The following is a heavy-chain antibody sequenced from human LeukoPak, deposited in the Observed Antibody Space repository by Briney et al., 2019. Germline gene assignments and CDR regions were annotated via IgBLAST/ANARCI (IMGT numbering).Heavy chain of an antibody. CDR2: IYYSGST. D-gene: IGHD4-11*01. CDR3: ARADMTTVSGETQVFDY. J-gene: IGHJ4*02. CDR1: GGSISSSSYY. Sequence: SETLSLTCTVSGGSISSSSYYWGWIRQPPGKGLEWIGSIYYSGSTYYNPSLKSRVTISVDTSKNQFSLKLSSVTAADTAVYYCARADMTTVSGETQVFDYWGQGTLVTVSS. V-gene: IGHV4-39*01.